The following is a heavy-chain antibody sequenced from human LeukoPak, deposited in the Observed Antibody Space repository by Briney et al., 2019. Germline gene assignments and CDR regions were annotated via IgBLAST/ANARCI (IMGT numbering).Heavy chain of an antibody. CDR2: ITPTSGDT. J-gene: IGHJ4*02. D-gene: IGHD4-17*01. Sequence: ASVTASCKASGYTFKAYYIHWLRQAPGQGFEWMGWITPTSGDTKYSQNFQDNVSMTRDMSITTAFLELSRLTSDDTAVYYCARLRGPRYGDLFDSWGQGTLVTVSS. CDR3: ARLRGPRYGDLFDS. CDR1: GYTFKAYY. V-gene: IGHV1-2*02.